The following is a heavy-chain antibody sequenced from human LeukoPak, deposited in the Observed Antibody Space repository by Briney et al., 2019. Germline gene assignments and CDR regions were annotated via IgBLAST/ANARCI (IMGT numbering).Heavy chain of an antibody. D-gene: IGHD1-14*01. Sequence: GRSLRLSCAASGFTFSSYSMNWVRQAPGKGLEWVANIKQDGSEKYYVDSVKGRFTISRDNAKNSLYLQMNSLRAEDTAVYYCARESDDNLDYWGQGTLVTVSS. V-gene: IGHV3-7*01. CDR3: ARESDDNLDY. CDR1: GFTFSSYS. J-gene: IGHJ4*02. CDR2: IKQDGSEK.